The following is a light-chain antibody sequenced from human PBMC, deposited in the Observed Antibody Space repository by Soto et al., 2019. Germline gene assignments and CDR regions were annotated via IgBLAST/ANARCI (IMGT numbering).Light chain of an antibody. CDR1: QSVSTY. CDR2: DAS. Sequence: EIVLTQSPATLSLSAGERATLSCRASQSVSTYLAWYQQKPGQAPRLLIYDASNRATGIPARFTGSGSGTDFTLTISSLEPDDFAVYYCQQRRNWPRLAFGGGTKVDIK. J-gene: IGKJ4*01. V-gene: IGKV3-11*01. CDR3: QQRRNWPRLA.